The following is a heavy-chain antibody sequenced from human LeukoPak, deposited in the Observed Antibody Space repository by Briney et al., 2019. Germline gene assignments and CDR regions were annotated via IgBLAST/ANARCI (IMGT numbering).Heavy chain of an antibody. J-gene: IGHJ6*03. CDR1: GYTFTSYD. CDR2: MNPNSGNT. CDR3: ARTPIAVAAYYYYYMDV. Sequence: ASVKVSCKASGYTFTSYDINWVRQATGQGLQWMGWMNPNSGNTGYAQKFQGRVTITRNTSIGTAYMELSSLRSEDTAVYYCARTPIAVAAYYYYYMDVWGKGTTVTISS. D-gene: IGHD6-19*01. V-gene: IGHV1-8*03.